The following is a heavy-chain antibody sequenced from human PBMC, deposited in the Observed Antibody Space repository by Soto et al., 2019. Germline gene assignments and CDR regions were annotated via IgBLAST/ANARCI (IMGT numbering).Heavy chain of an antibody. CDR2: IWYDGSNK. Sequence: QVQLVESGGGVVQPGRSLRLSCAASGFTFSSYGMHWVRQAPGKGLEWVAVIWYDGSNKYYADSVKGRFTISRDNSKNTLYLQMNSLRAEDTAVYYCARHFPRYCSSTSCYSGYGMDVWGQGTTVTVSS. CDR3: ARHFPRYCSSTSCYSGYGMDV. V-gene: IGHV3-33*01. CDR1: GFTFSSYG. D-gene: IGHD2-2*02. J-gene: IGHJ6*02.